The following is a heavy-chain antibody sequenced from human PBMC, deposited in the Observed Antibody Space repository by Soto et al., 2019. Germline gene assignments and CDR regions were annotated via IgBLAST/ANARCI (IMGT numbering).Heavy chain of an antibody. CDR2: IYYSGST. J-gene: IGHJ4*02. CDR1: GGSISSSSYY. V-gene: IGHV4-39*01. CDR3: ARLRDDLDY. Sequence: SETLSLTCTVSGGSISSSSYYWGWIRQPPGKGLEWIGSIYYSGSTYYNPSLESRVTISVDTSKNQFSLKLSSVTAADTAVYYCARLRDDLDYWGQGTLVTVSS. D-gene: IGHD3-16*01.